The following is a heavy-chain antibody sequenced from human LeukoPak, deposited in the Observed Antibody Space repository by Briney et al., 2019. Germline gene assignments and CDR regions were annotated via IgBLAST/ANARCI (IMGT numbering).Heavy chain of an antibody. V-gene: IGHV4-59*01. Sequence: SETLSLTCTVSGGSISSYYWSWIRQPPGKGLEWIGYIYYSGSTNYNPSLKSRVTISVDTSKSQFSLKLSSVTAADTAVYYCARDRGSYYPFDYWGQGTLVTVSS. D-gene: IGHD1-26*01. CDR3: ARDRGSYYPFDY. CDR1: GGSISSYY. J-gene: IGHJ4*02. CDR2: IYYSGST.